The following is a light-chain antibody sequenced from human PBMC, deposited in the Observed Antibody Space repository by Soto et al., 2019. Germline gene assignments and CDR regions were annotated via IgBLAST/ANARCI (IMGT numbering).Light chain of an antibody. J-gene: IGLJ1*01. CDR1: SSVIGSYDH. Sequence: QSALTQPASVSGSPGQSITISCSGTSSVIGSYDHVAWFQQFPGKTPKLMIYSVSNRPSGVSYRFSGSKSGNTASLTISALQAEDEADYYCISYTVSRSYVFGTGTKVTVL. CDR2: SVS. V-gene: IGLV2-14*01. CDR3: ISYTVSRSYV.